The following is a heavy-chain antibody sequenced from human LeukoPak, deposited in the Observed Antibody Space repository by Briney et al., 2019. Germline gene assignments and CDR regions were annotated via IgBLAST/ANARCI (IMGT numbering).Heavy chain of an antibody. CDR1: GFTFSSYG. CDR3: AKGVGIAAAATYYFDY. V-gene: IGHV3-23*01. D-gene: IGHD6-13*01. CDR2: ISGSGGST. Sequence: GGSLRLSCAASGFTFSSYGMSWVRQAPGRGLEWVSSISGSGGSTYHADSVRGRLTISRDNSKNTLYLQMNSLRAEDTAVYYCAKGVGIAAAATYYFDYWGQGTLVTVSS. J-gene: IGHJ4*02.